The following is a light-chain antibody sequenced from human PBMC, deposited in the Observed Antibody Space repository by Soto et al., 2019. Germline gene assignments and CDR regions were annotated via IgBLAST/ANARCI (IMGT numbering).Light chain of an antibody. Sequence: EIVFTQSPAPQSFSPRERAPPSCRASQSVSSYLAWYQQKPGQAPRLLIYDASNRATGIPARFSGSGSGTDFTLTISSLEPEDFAVYYCQQRSNWPIAFGQGTHWRL. V-gene: IGKV3-11*01. CDR1: QSVSSY. CDR3: QQRSNWPIA. J-gene: IGKJ5*01. CDR2: DAS.